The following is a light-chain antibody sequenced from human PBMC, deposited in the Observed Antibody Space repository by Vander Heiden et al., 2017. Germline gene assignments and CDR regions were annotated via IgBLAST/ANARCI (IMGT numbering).Light chain of an antibody. J-gene: IGKJ2*01. V-gene: IGKV3-20*01. Sequence: IVLTQSPGTLSLSPGDRATLPCRASQSVSSSYLAWYQQKPGQAPRLLIYGASSRATGIPDRFSGSGSGTDFTLTISRLEPEDFAVYYCQQYGSSPLYTFGQGTKLEIK. CDR2: GAS. CDR3: QQYGSSPLYT. CDR1: QSVSSSY.